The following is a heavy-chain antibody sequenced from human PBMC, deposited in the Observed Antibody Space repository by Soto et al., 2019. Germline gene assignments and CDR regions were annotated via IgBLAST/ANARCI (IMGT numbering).Heavy chain of an antibody. Sequence: GASVKVSCKASGYTFTSYGICWVRQAPGQGLEWMGWISAYNGNTNYAQKLQGRVTMTTDTSTSTAYMELRSLRSDDTAVYYCARDRITMIVVVIEDAFDISGQGTMVTVSS. CDR1: GYTFTSYG. J-gene: IGHJ3*02. CDR3: ARDRITMIVVVIEDAFDI. CDR2: ISAYNGNT. D-gene: IGHD3-22*01. V-gene: IGHV1-18*01.